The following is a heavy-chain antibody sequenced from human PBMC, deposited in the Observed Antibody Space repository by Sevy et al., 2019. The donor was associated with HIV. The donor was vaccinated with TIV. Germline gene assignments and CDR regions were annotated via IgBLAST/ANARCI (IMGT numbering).Heavy chain of an antibody. CDR1: GDSVSSNSAA. J-gene: IGHJ4*02. D-gene: IGHD3-10*01. CDR3: ARVERRGHYYFDY. V-gene: IGHV6-1*01. CDR2: TYYRFKWYN. Sequence: SETLSLTCAISGDSVSSNSAAWNWIRQSPSRGLEWLGRTYYRFKWYNDYAVSVKSRITINSDTSKNQFSLQLNSVTPEDTAVYYCARVERRGHYYFDYWGQGTLVTVSS.